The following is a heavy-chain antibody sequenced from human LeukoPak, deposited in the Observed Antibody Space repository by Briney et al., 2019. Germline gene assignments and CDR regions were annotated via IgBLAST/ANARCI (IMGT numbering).Heavy chain of an antibody. CDR3: ARARGSGSFDY. D-gene: IGHD1-26*01. V-gene: IGHV6-1*01. CDR1: GDSVSSNSTT. Sequence: SPTLSLSCAISGDSVSSNSTTWNWLTHSPSRGLKWLGRTYYRSRRYTDYAVSVESLITNTPNTSKYLDLRRLSSAAPEVTALSYCARARGSGSFDYWGQGTLVTVSS. J-gene: IGHJ4*02. CDR2: TYYRSRRYT.